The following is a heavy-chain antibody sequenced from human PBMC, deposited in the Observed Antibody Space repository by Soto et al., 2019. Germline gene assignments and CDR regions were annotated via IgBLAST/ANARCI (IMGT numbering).Heavy chain of an antibody. D-gene: IGHD5-12*01. CDR1: GYTFTSYG. Sequence: PGESLKVSCKASGYTFTSYGISWVRQAPGQGLEWMGWISAYNGNTNYAQRLQGRVTMTTDTSTSTAYMELRSLRSDDTAVYYCARESCGYDYCYYGMDVWGQGTTVTVSS. J-gene: IGHJ6*02. CDR3: ARESCGYDYCYYGMDV. CDR2: ISAYNGNT. V-gene: IGHV1-18*04.